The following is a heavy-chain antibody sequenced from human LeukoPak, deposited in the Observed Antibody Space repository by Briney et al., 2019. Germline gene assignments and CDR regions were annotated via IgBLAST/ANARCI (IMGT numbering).Heavy chain of an antibody. Sequence: PGGSLRLSCAASAFTVTSNYMSWVRQAPGKGLEWVSLIYNDGSRTYYADSVRGRFTISRDTSEGTVYRQMDSLRPEDTAVYYCATDGYHYFDYWGQGTLVTVSS. V-gene: IGHV3-53*01. CDR3: ATDGYHYFDY. J-gene: IGHJ4*02. D-gene: IGHD5-12*01. CDR2: IYNDGSRT. CDR1: AFTVTSNY.